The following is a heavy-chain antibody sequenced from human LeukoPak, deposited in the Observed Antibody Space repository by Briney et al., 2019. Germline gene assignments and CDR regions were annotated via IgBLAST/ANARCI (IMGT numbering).Heavy chain of an antibody. CDR3: ARDGVIRRYNMYYYMDV. D-gene: IGHD1-1*01. J-gene: IGHJ6*03. CDR1: GFTFSDYA. V-gene: IGHV3-30*04. Sequence: PGGSLRLSCAASGFTFSDYALHWVRQAPGKGLEWVAFVAYDGSSKYYRDSVKGRFIISRDYSRNTLYLQMNSLRGEDTAVYYCARDGVIRRYNMYYYMDVWGKGTTVTVSS. CDR2: VAYDGSSK.